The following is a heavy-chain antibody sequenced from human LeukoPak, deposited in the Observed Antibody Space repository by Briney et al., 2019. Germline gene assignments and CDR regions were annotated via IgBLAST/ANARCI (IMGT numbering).Heavy chain of an antibody. CDR2: ISSSGSTV. V-gene: IGHV3-11*04. J-gene: IGHJ4*02. D-gene: IGHD5-24*01. Sequence: GGSLRLSCAASGFTFSDYYMSWIRQAPGKGLEWVSYISSSGSTVYYADSVKGRFTISRDNAKNSLYLQMNSLRAEDTAVYYCAREGMDGYNSYYFDYWGQGTLVTVSS. CDR3: AREGMDGYNSYYFDY. CDR1: GFTFSDYY.